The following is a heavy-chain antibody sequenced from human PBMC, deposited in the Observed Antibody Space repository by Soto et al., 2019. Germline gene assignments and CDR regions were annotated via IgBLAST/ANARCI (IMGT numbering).Heavy chain of an antibody. CDR1: GYSFTSYW. D-gene: IGHD3-3*01. Sequence: GESLKISCKGSGYSFTSYWISWVRQMPGKGLEWMGRIDPSDSYTNYSPSFQGHVTISADKSISTAYLRWSSLKASDTAMYYCARQLRYYYGMDVWGQGTTVTVSS. J-gene: IGHJ6*02. CDR2: IDPSDSYT. V-gene: IGHV5-10-1*01. CDR3: ARQLRYYYGMDV.